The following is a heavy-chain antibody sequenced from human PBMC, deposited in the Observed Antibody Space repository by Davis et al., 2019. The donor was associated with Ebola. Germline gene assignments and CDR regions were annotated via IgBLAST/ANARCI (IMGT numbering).Heavy chain of an antibody. Sequence: GESLKISCAASGFTFSSYWMSWVRQAPGKGLEWVANIKQDGSEKYYVDSVKGRSTISRDNAKNSLYLQMNSLRAEDTAVYYCARDGVENWFDPWGQGTLVTVSS. CDR1: GFTFSSYW. J-gene: IGHJ5*02. CDR2: IKQDGSEK. D-gene: IGHD3-10*01. V-gene: IGHV3-7*03. CDR3: ARDGVENWFDP.